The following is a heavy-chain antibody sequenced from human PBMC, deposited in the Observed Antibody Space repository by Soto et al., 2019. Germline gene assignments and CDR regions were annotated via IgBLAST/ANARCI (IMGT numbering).Heavy chain of an antibody. V-gene: IGHV3-23*01. CDR3: AKDVGGGFGELLA. CDR2: ISGSGDST. CDR1: GFTFSSYA. Sequence: EVQLLESGGGLVQPGGSLRLSCAASGFTFSSYAMSWVRQAPGKGLEWVSGISGSGDSTSYADSVKGRFTISRDNSKNTLYLQRKSLRAEDTAVYYCAKDVGGGFGELLAWGQGTLVTVSS. J-gene: IGHJ5*02. D-gene: IGHD3-10*01.